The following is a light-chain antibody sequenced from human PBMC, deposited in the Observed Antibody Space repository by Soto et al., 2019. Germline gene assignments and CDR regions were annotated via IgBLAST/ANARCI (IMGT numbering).Light chain of an antibody. CDR3: QQYGSSLPRT. V-gene: IGKV1-8*01. CDR2: SAS. J-gene: IGKJ1*01. CDR1: QRISTY. Sequence: AIRMTQSPSSLSASSGDRVTITCRASQRISTYLAWYQQKPGKAPKLLISSASTLQSDVPSRFSGSGSGTDFNLTISRLQSEDFAVYSCQQYGSSLPRTFGHGTK.